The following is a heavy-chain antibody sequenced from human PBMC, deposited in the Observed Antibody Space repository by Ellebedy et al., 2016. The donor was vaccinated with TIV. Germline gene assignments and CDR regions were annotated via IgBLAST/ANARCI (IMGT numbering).Heavy chain of an antibody. V-gene: IGHV1-18*04. CDR3: ARDRDSNYGDY. D-gene: IGHD4-11*01. CDR2: IGGYNGET. Sequence: ASVKVSXKASGYTFTGYFLNWVRQAPGQGLEWMGWIGGYNGETKYAQNFEGRVTLTSDTSTSTAYMELRSLGSDDTAVYYCARDRDSNYGDYWGQGTLVTVSS. CDR1: GYTFTGYF. J-gene: IGHJ4*02.